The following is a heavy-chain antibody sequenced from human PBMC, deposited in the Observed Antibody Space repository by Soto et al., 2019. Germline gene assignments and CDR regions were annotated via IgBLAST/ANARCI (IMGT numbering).Heavy chain of an antibody. J-gene: IGHJ4*02. D-gene: IGHD3-10*01. V-gene: IGHV4-39*02. Sequence: QLQLQESGPGPVKPSETLSLTCTVSGGSISSSSYYWGWIRQPPGKGLEWIGNIYYSGSAYYNPSLKSRVTISVDMSKNNFSLKLSSVTAADTAVYYCARRGVSGPVDYWGQGTLVTVSS. CDR1: GGSISSSSYY. CDR2: IYYSGSA. CDR3: ARRGVSGPVDY.